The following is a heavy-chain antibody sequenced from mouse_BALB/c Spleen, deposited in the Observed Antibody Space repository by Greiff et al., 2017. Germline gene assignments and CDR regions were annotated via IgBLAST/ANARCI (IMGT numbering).Heavy chain of an antibody. J-gene: IGHJ2*01. V-gene: IGHV1-5*01. CDR2: IYPGNSDT. D-gene: IGHD1-1*01. Sequence: VQLKQSGTLLARPGASVKMSCKASGYTFTSYWMHWVKQRPGQGLEWIGAIYPGNSDTSYNQKFKGKAKLTAVTSTSTAYMELSSLTNEDSAVYYCTRGAITTVVAPYFDYWGQGTTLTVSS. CDR3: TRGAITTVVAPYFDY. CDR1: GYTFTSYW.